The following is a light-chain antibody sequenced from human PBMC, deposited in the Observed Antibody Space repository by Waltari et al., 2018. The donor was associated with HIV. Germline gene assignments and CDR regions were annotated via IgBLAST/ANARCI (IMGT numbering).Light chain of an antibody. J-gene: IGKJ3*01. CDR3: QQYKSYSFT. CDR1: HGIGSY. CDR2: TAS. V-gene: IGKV1-9*01. Sequence: DIQLTQSPSFLSASVGDRVTITCRASHGIGSYLAWYQQKPGKAPKLLIYTASTLHTGVPSRFSGSGSGTDFALTIASLQVDDFATYYCQQYKSYSFTFGPGTTVEMK.